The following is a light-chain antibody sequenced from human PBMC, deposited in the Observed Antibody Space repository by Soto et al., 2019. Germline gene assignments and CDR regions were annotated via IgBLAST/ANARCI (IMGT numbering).Light chain of an antibody. CDR1: QSVNIY. Sequence: EIVMTQSPATLSVSPGERATLSCRASQSVNIYLAWYQQKPGQAPRLLIFGASSRATGIPARFSGSGSGTEFNLTISSLQSEDFAVYFCQQFANLRPVTFGPGTRVDLK. V-gene: IGKV3D-15*01. CDR3: QQFANLRPVT. J-gene: IGKJ3*01. CDR2: GAS.